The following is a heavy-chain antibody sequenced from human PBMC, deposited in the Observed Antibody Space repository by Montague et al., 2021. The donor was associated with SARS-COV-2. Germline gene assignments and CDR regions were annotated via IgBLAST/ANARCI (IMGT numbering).Heavy chain of an antibody. J-gene: IGHJ4*02. CDR2: ISHSGTT. D-gene: IGHD4-23*01. CDR3: ARWDPQTLTLIGLRGKSASDY. Sequence: SETLSLTCAVYGGSFSGYYWTWIRQSPGKGLEWIAEISHSGTTNYNFNPSLRSRVTISVDTSKSQFSLKLNSVTAADTGVYYCARWDPQTLTLIGLRGKSASDYWGQGTLVTVSS. V-gene: IGHV4-34*01. CDR1: GGSFSGYY.